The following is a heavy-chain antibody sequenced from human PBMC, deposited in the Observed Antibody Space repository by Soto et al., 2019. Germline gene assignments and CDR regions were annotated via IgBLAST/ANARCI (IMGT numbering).Heavy chain of an antibody. J-gene: IGHJ6*03. Sequence: GASVKVSCKASGYTFTSYDINWVRQATGQGLEWMGWMNPNSGNTGCAQKFQGRVTMTRNTSISTAYMELSSLRSEDTAVYYCARVFPHHVLLWFGVGYYYMDVWGKGTTVTVSS. CDR1: GYTFTSYD. CDR3: ARVFPHHVLLWFGVGYYYMDV. CDR2: MNPNSGNT. D-gene: IGHD3-10*01. V-gene: IGHV1-8*01.